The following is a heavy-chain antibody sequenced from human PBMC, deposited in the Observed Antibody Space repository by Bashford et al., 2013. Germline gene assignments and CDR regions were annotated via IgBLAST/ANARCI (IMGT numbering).Heavy chain of an antibody. CDR2: ISAYNGNT. J-gene: IGHJ4*02. Sequence: ASVKVSCKASGYTFTSYGISWVRQAPGQGLEWMGWISAYNGNTNYAQKLQGRVTMTTDTSTSTAYMELRSLRSDDTAVYYCARVLLWFGELDGDGYWGQGTLVTVSS. V-gene: IGHV1-18*01. D-gene: IGHD3-10*01. CDR3: ARVLLWFGELDGDGY. CDR1: GYTFTSYG.